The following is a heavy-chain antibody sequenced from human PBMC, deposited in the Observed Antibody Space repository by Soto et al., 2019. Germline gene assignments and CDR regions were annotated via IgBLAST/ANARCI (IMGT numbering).Heavy chain of an antibody. CDR3: ASIITMVRGPGYYYYMDV. D-gene: IGHD3-10*01. CDR1: GGSISSGGYY. J-gene: IGHJ6*03. CDR2: IYYSGST. Sequence: SETLSLTCTVSGGSISSGGYYWSWIRQHPGKGLEWIGYIYYSGSTNYNPSLKSRVTISVETSKNQFSLKLSSVTAADTAVYYCASIITMVRGPGYYYYMDVWGKGTTVTVSS. V-gene: IGHV4-31*03.